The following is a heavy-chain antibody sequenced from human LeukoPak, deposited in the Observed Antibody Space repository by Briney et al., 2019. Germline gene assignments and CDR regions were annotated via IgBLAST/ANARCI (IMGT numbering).Heavy chain of an antibody. Sequence: ASVKVSCKASGGTFSSYAISWVRQAPGQGLEWMGRIIPILGIANYAQKFQGRVTITADKSTSTAYMELSSLRSEDTAVYYCARGVGFYYGSGRTGGYFDYWGQGTLVTVSS. V-gene: IGHV1-69*04. D-gene: IGHD3-10*01. CDR1: GGTFSSYA. J-gene: IGHJ4*02. CDR2: IIPILGIA. CDR3: ARGVGFYYGSGRTGGYFDY.